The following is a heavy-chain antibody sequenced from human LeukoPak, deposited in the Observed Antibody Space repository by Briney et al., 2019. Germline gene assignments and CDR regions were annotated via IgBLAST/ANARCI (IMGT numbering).Heavy chain of an antibody. J-gene: IGHJ4*02. CDR3: ARGDTFTYDY. CDR1: GYSFSSHD. V-gene: IGHV1-69*04. CDR2: IIPILGIA. Sequence: SVKVSCKASGYSFSSHDINWVRQAPGQGLEWMGRIIPILGIANYAQKFQGSVTITADKSTSTAYMELSSLRSEDTAVYYCARGDTFTYDYWGQGTLVTVSS. D-gene: IGHD5-18*01.